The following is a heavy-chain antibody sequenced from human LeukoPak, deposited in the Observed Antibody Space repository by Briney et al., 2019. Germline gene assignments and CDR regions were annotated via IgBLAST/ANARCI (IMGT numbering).Heavy chain of an antibody. CDR3: ARGGNDNWFDP. CDR1: GGSFSGYY. J-gene: IGHJ5*02. CDR2: INHSGST. Sequence: SETLSLTCAVYGGSFSGYYWSWIRQPPGKGLEWIGEINHSGSTNYNPSLKSRVTISVDTSENQFSLKLSSVTAADTAVYYCARGGNDNWFDPWGQGTLVTVSS. V-gene: IGHV4-34*01.